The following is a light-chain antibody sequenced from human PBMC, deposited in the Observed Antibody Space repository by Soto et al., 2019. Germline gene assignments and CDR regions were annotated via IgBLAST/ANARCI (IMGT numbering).Light chain of an antibody. J-gene: IGKJ1*01. CDR2: GAT. CDR1: RNIGSY. Sequence: DIPMTQSPSSLPASVGDRVTITCRAGRNIGSYLNWYQQKPGKAPNLLIYGATSLQRGVPSRFSGSGSGTDFTLTISSLQPEDVAMYYCQQSYGVPKTFGQGTKVEIK. CDR3: QQSYGVPKT. V-gene: IGKV1-39*01.